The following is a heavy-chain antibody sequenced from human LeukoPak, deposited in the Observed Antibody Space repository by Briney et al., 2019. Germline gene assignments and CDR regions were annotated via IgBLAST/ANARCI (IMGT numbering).Heavy chain of an antibody. Sequence: GSLRLSCAASGFTFSSYSMNWVRQAPGKGLEWIGTIYYSGSTSYNSSLKSRVTISVDTSKNQLSLRLNSVTATDTAVYYCARQAVDTWFDPWGQGTLVTVSS. CDR3: ARQAVDTWFDP. D-gene: IGHD3-9*01. J-gene: IGHJ5*02. CDR1: GFTFSSYS. CDR2: IYYSGST. V-gene: IGHV4-39*01.